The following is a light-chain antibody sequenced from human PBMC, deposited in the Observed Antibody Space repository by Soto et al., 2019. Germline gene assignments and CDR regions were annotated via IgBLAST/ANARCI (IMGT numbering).Light chain of an antibody. V-gene: IGKV1-9*01. CDR2: VAS. CDR3: PQLNSRPYT. J-gene: IGKJ2*01. Sequence: IQLTQSPSSLSASVGDRVTITCRASQDISLYSAWYQQKPGKAPKLLIYVASTLQSGVPSRFIGGGSGTDFTLTISSLQPEDFATYYCPQLNSRPYTFGQRTKLETK. CDR1: QDISLY.